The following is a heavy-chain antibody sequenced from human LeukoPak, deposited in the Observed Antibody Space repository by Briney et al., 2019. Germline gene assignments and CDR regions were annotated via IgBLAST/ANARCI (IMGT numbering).Heavy chain of an antibody. J-gene: IGHJ3*02. CDR3: ARVGPIVATIDDAFDI. CDR1: GGSFSGYY. V-gene: IGHV4-34*01. CDR2: INHSGST. D-gene: IGHD5-12*01. Sequence: SETLSLTCAVYGGSFSGYYWSWIRQPPGKGMEWIGEINHSGSTNYNPSLKSRVTISVDTSKNQFSLKLSSVTAADTAVYYCARVGPIVATIDDAFDIWGQGTMVTVSS.